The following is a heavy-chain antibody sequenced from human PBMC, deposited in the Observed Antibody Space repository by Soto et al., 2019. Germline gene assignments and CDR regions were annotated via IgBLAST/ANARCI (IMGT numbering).Heavy chain of an antibody. J-gene: IGHJ4*02. V-gene: IGHV4-59*01. CDR3: ARGVLPFPFGVVSSGGFFDY. Sequence: SETLSLTCTVSGGSISSYYWSWIRQPPGKGLEWIGYIYYSGSTNYNPSLKSRVTISVDTSKNQFSLKLSSVTAADTAVYYCARGVLPFPFGVVSSGGFFDYWGQGTLVTVSS. CDR1: GGSISSYY. D-gene: IGHD3-3*01. CDR2: IYYSGST.